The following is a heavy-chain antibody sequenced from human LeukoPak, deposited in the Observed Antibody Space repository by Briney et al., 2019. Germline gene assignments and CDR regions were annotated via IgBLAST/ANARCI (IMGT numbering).Heavy chain of an antibody. Sequence: SQTLSHTRALCGDSVSRKRAAGNWIRQSGTRGLGWLGRTYYKFKAYNDYAGYLKSRITIKPDISKNQFSLQRNSVTPYATAVYYCPRDRFGYCSGGSCYSGFDYWGQGTLVTVSS. CDR1: GDSVSRKRAA. CDR3: PRDRFGYCSGGSCYSGFDY. V-gene: IGHV6-1*01. J-gene: IGHJ4*02. CDR2: TYYKFKAYN. D-gene: IGHD2-15*01.